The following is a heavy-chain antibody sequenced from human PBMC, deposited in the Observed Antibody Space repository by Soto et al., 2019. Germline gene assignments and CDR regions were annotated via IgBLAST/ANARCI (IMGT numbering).Heavy chain of an antibody. J-gene: IGHJ5*02. CDR3: ARDKYCSGGSCRKNWFDP. CDR1: GGSFRNYY. Sequence: PSETLSLTCGVYGGSFRNYYWIWVRQPPGKGLEWIGEVNHSGEATYNPSLQSRITISLDTSNNQFSLKLTSVTAADTAVYYCARDKYCSGGSCRKNWFDPWGQGTLVTVSS. D-gene: IGHD2-15*01. CDR2: VNHSGEA. V-gene: IGHV4-34*01.